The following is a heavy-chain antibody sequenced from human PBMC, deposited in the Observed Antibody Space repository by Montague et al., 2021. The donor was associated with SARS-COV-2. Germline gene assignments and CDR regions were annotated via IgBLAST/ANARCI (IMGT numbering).Heavy chain of an antibody. CDR1: EFNFSNYG. CDR3: AKDGAYFGSGSAGYFQN. Sequence: SLRLSCAVSEFNFSNYGMHWVRQAPGKGLEWVALISQDASNKDYADSVKGRFTISRDNSKNTLYLQLNSLRAEDTAVYYCAKDGAYFGSGSAGYFQNWGQGTLVTVS. V-gene: IGHV3-30*18. D-gene: IGHD3-10*01. CDR2: ISQDASNK. J-gene: IGHJ1*01.